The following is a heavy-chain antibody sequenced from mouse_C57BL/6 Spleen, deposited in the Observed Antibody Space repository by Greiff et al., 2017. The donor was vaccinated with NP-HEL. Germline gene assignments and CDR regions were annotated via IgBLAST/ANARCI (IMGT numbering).Heavy chain of an antibody. CDR1: GYTFTSYW. Sequence: VQLQQPGAELVKPGASVKLSCKASGYTFTSYWMQWVKQRPGQGLEWIGEIDPSDSYTNYTQKFKGKATVTVDTSSSTAYMQLSSLTSEDAAVYYCARGSYYAMDYWGQGTSVTVSS. CDR3: ARGSYYAMDY. J-gene: IGHJ4*01. CDR2: IDPSDSYT. V-gene: IGHV1-50*01.